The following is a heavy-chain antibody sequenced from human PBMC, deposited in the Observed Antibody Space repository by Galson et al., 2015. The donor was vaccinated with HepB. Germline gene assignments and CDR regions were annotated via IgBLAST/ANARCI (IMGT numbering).Heavy chain of an antibody. CDR3: TRRNMITFGGAIDY. CDR1: GFTFGDYA. J-gene: IGHJ4*02. Sequence: SLRLSCAASGFTFGDYAMSWFRQAPGKGLEWVGFIRSKAYGGTTEYAASVKGRFTISRDDSKSIAYLQMNSLKTEDTAVYYCTRRNMITFGGAIDYWGQGTLVTVSS. V-gene: IGHV3-49*03. D-gene: IGHD3-16*01. CDR2: IRSKAYGGTT.